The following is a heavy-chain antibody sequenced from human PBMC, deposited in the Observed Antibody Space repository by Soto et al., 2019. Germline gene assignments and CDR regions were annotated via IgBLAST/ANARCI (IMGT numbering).Heavy chain of an antibody. CDR1: GYSFSSYW. CDR3: ARRERLGDYSGRYYNYFGMDV. D-gene: IGHD1-26*01. CDR2: IYPGDSDS. J-gene: IGHJ6*02. V-gene: IGHV5-51*01. Sequence: PGESLKISCKGSGYSFSSYWIGWVRQMPGKGLEWMGIIYPGDSDSKYSPSFQGQVTISADRSINTAFLKWSSLKASDTAMYYCARRERLGDYSGRYYNYFGMDVWGQGTTVTVSS.